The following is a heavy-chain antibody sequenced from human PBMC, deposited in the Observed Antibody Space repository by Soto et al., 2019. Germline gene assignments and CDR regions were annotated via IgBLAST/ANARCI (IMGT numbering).Heavy chain of an antibody. CDR2: IYPGDSDT. CDR3: ARVGSGSHPPGADNWFDP. V-gene: IGHV5-51*01. Sequence: GESLKISCKGSGYSFTSYWIGWVRQMPGKGLEWMGIIYPGDSDTRYSPSFQGQVTISADKSISTAYLQWSSLKASDTAMYYCARVGSGSHPPGADNWFDPWGQGTLVTVSS. J-gene: IGHJ5*02. D-gene: IGHD3-10*01. CDR1: GYSFTSYW.